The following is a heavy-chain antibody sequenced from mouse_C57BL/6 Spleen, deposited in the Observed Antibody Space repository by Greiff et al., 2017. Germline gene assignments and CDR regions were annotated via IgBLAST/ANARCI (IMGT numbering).Heavy chain of an antibody. CDR1: GFTFTDYY. CDR2: IRNKANGYTT. V-gene: IGHV7-3*01. Sequence: EVKVVESGGGLVQPGGSLSLSCAASGFTFTDYYMSWVRQPPGKALEWLGFIRNKANGYTTEYSASVKGRFTISRDNSQSILYLQMNALRAEDSATYYCARWNYYGSGYFDYWGQGTTLTVSS. J-gene: IGHJ2*01. D-gene: IGHD1-1*01. CDR3: ARWNYYGSGYFDY.